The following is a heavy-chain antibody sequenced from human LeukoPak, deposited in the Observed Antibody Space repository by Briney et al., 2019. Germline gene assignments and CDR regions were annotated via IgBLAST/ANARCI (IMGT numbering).Heavy chain of an antibody. CDR3: VSQVEMATPVDY. V-gene: IGHV4-38-2*02. D-gene: IGHD5-24*01. CDR1: GYSISSGYY. CDR2: IYHSGST. J-gene: IGHJ4*02. Sequence: SETLSLTCTVSGYSISSGYYWGWIRQPPGKGLEWIGSIYHSGSTYYNPSLKSRVTISVDTSKNQFSLKLSSVTAADTAVYYCVSQVEMATPVDYWGQGTLVTVSS.